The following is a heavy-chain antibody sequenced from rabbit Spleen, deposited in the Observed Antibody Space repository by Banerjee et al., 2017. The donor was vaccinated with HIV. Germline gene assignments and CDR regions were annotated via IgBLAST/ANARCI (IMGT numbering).Heavy chain of an antibody. D-gene: IGHD3-1*01. CDR1: GFSLSNNYD. Sequence: QSLEESGGGLFQPGGSLALTCKASGFSLSNNYDMCWVRQAPGKGLEWIAGIATGSGIIMYATWAKGRFTISKTSSTTVTLQMTSLTAADTATYFCARGDAGYGGLVYATEGMDLWGPGTLVTVS. V-gene: IGHV1S40*01. J-gene: IGHJ6*01. CDR3: ARGDAGYGGLVYATEGMDL. CDR2: IATGSGII.